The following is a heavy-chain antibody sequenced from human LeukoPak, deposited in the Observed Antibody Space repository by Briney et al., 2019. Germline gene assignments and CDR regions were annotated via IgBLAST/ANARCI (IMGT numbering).Heavy chain of an antibody. Sequence: GRSLRLSCAASGFTFSSYGMHWVRQAPGKGLEWVAVILHDGSNKQYADSVKGRFTISRDNSKNTLYLQMNSLRAEDTAVYYCATLSGDSHGYDYWGQGTLVTVSS. J-gene: IGHJ4*02. CDR1: GFTFSSYG. CDR3: ATLSGDSHGYDY. CDR2: ILHDGSNK. D-gene: IGHD5-18*01. V-gene: IGHV3-30*03.